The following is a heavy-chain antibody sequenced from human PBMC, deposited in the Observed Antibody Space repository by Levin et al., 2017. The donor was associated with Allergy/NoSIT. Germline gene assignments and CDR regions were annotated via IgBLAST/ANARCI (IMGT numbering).Heavy chain of an antibody. V-gene: IGHV3-23*01. CDR3: AKVDYGDYLNAFDS. CDR1: GFTFSSYA. J-gene: IGHJ3*02. D-gene: IGHD4-17*01. Sequence: GESLKISCAASGFTFSSYAMSWVRQAPGKGLEWVSAISGSGGSTYYADSVKGRFTISRDNSKNTLYLQMNSLRAEDTAVYYCAKVDYGDYLNAFDSWGQGTMVTVSS. CDR2: ISGSGGST.